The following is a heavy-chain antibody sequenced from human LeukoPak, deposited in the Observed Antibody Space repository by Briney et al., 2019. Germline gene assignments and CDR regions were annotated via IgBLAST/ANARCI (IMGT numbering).Heavy chain of an antibody. CDR3: AIDYGDYNFDY. J-gene: IGHJ4*02. Sequence: GGSLRLSCAASGFTFSSYSMNWVRQAPGKGLEWVSYISSSSSTIYYADSVKGRFTISRDNAKNTLYLQMNSLRADDTAVYYCAIDYGDYNFDYWGQGTLVTVSS. CDR1: GFTFSSYS. V-gene: IGHV3-48*01. CDR2: ISSSSSTI. D-gene: IGHD4-17*01.